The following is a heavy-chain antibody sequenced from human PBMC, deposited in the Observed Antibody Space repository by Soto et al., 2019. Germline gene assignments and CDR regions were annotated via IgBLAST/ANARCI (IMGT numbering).Heavy chain of an antibody. CDR3: AKDLYSSGWYTGAFDI. CDR1: GFNFRSYG. V-gene: IGHV3-23*01. CDR2: ISGSGGST. D-gene: IGHD6-19*01. Sequence: GGSMRLSCTAAGFNFRSYGRSWVRQEPGKGLEWVSAISGSGGSTYYADSVKGRFTISRDNSKNTLYLQMNSLRAEDTAVYYCAKDLYSSGWYTGAFDIWGQGTMVTVSS. J-gene: IGHJ3*02.